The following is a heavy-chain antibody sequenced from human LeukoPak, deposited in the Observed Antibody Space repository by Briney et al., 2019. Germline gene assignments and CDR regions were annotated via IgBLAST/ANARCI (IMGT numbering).Heavy chain of an antibody. CDR1: GGSVSSNFYY. CDR2: VGYGGNT. J-gene: IGHJ6*03. V-gene: IGHV4-61*01. Sequence: PSETLSLTCTVSGGSVSSNFYYWSWIRQRPGKGPEWIGYVGYGGNTHYNPSLKSRITISFDTSKNQFSLRLSSVTAADTAVYYCARDRIVPAGPYYYYYMDVCGKGTTVTVSS. CDR3: ARDRIVPAGPYYYYYMDV. D-gene: IGHD2-2*01.